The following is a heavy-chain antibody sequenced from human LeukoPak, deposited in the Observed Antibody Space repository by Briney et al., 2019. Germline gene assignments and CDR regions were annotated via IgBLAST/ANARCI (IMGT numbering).Heavy chain of an antibody. CDR3: ASTGNYLDAFDI. V-gene: IGHV3-21*01. CDR1: GFTFSSYS. CDR2: ISSSSYI. J-gene: IGHJ3*02. D-gene: IGHD1-7*01. Sequence: GGSLRLSCAAPGFTFSSYSMNWVRQAPGKGLEWVSSISSSSYIYYADSVKGRFTISRDNAKNSLYLQMNSLRAEDTAVYYCASTGNYLDAFDIWGQGTIVTVSS.